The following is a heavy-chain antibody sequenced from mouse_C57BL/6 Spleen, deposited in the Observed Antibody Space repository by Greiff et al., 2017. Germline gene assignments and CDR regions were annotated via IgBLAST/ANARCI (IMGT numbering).Heavy chain of an antibody. V-gene: IGHV1-47*01. CDR1: GYTFTTYP. Sequence: VKLMESGAELVKPGASVKMSCKASGYTFTTYPIEWMKQNHGKSLEWIGNFHPYNDDTKYNEKFKGKATLTVEKSSSTVYLELSRLTSDDSAVYYCARSNDYDAFDYAMDYWGQGTSVTVSS. J-gene: IGHJ4*01. D-gene: IGHD2-4*01. CDR2: FHPYNDDT. CDR3: ARSNDYDAFDYAMDY.